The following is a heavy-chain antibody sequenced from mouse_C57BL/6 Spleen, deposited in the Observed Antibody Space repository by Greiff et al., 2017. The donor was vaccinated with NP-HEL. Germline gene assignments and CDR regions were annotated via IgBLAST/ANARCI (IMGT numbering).Heavy chain of an antibody. V-gene: IGHV1-82*01. Sequence: QVQLQQSGPELVKPGASVKLSCTASGYAFSSSWMNWVKQRPGKGLEWIGRIYPGDGDTNYNGKFKGKATLTADKSSSTAYMQLSRLTSEDSAVYFCAREGGQIRLRLDAMDYWGKGTSVTVSS. CDR1: GYAFSSSW. J-gene: IGHJ4*01. CDR2: IYPGDGDT. D-gene: IGHD3-2*02. CDR3: AREGGQIRLRLDAMDY.